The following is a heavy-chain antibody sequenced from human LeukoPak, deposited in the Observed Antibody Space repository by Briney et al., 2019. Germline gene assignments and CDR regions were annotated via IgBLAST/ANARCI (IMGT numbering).Heavy chain of an antibody. D-gene: IGHD6-13*01. Sequence: SETLSLTCAVYGGSFSGYYWSWIRQPPGKGLEWIGEINHSGSTNYNPSLKSRVTISVDTSKNQFSLKLSSVTAADTAVYYCARVGIIAAAGTGSDYWGQGTLVTVSS. J-gene: IGHJ4*02. CDR3: ARVGIIAAAGTGSDY. CDR1: GGSFSGYY. CDR2: INHSGST. V-gene: IGHV4-34*01.